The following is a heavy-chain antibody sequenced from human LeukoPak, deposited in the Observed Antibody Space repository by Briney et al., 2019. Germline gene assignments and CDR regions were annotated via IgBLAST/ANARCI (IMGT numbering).Heavy chain of an antibody. D-gene: IGHD2-21*02. CDR1: GFTFTYYA. Sequence: PGRSLRLSCAVSGFTFTYYAMHWVRQAPGKGLEWVAVISHDGSNQQYADSVRGQVTISRDNSKSTLYLQMASLRAGDTAVYYCARQGDTGSWYFDYWGQGTLVTVS. V-gene: IGHV3-30-3*01. CDR2: ISHDGSNQ. J-gene: IGHJ4*02. CDR3: ARQGDTGSWYFDY.